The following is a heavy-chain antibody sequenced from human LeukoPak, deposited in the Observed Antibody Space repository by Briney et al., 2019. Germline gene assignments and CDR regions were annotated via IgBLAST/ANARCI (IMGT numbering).Heavy chain of an antibody. Sequence: ASVKVSCKASGFTFTTYGISWVRQAPGQGLEWMGWISAYNGNTNYAQKLQGRVTMTTDTSTSTAYMELRSLRSDDTAVYYCARAAARQNFDYWGQGTLVTVSS. J-gene: IGHJ4*02. CDR1: GFTFTTYG. CDR3: ARAAARQNFDY. CDR2: ISAYNGNT. D-gene: IGHD6-6*01. V-gene: IGHV1-18*01.